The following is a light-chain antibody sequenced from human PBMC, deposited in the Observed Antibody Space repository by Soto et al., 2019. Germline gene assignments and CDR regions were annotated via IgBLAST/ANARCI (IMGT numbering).Light chain of an antibody. Sequence: QSALTQPASVSGSPGQSITISCTGTSSDVGSYNYVSWYQQLPGKAPKLMIYDVSNRPSGVSNRFSGSKSGNTASLTISGLQADDEADYYCSSYTSSSTLVVFGGGTKLTVL. CDR1: SSDVGSYNY. CDR3: SSYTSSSTLVV. V-gene: IGLV2-14*01. CDR2: DVS. J-gene: IGLJ2*01.